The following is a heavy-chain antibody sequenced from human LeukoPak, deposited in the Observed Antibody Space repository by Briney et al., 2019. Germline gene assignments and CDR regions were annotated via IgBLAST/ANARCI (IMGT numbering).Heavy chain of an antibody. CDR1: GGSISSYY. CDR2: IYYSGST. V-gene: IGHV4-59*01. Sequence: SETLSLTCTVSGGSISSYYWSWIRQPPGKGLEWIGYIYYSGSTNYNPSLKSRVTISVDTSKNQFSLKLSSVTAADTAVYYCARAVSLHFDYWGQGSLVTVSS. D-gene: IGHD5/OR15-5a*01. J-gene: IGHJ4*02. CDR3: ARAVSLHFDY.